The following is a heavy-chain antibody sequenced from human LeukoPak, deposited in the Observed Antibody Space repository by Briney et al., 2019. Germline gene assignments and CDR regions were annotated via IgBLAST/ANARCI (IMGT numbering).Heavy chain of an antibody. CDR3: AKDIDTAMAVGAFDI. CDR1: GFTFSSYS. Sequence: GGSLRLSCAASGFTFSSYSMNWVRQAPGKGLEWVSSISSSSSYIYYADSVKGRFTISRDNAKNSLYLQMNSLRAEDTALYYCAKDIDTAMAVGAFDIWGQGTMVTVSS. D-gene: IGHD5-18*01. V-gene: IGHV3-21*04. J-gene: IGHJ3*02. CDR2: ISSSSSYI.